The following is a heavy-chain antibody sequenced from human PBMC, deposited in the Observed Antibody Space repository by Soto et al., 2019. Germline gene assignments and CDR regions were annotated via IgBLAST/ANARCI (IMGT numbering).Heavy chain of an antibody. CDR1: GGTFSSYA. Sequence: QVQLVQSGAEVKKPGSSVKVSCKASGGTFSSYAISWVRQAPGQGLEWMGGIIPIFGTANYAQKFQGRVTNTADETTSTAYMELSSLRSEDTAAYYCARARYCSSTSCYYYYYYGMDVWGQGTTVTVSS. V-gene: IGHV1-69*01. J-gene: IGHJ6*02. CDR2: IIPIFGTA. D-gene: IGHD2-2*01. CDR3: ARARYCSSTSCYYYYYYGMDV.